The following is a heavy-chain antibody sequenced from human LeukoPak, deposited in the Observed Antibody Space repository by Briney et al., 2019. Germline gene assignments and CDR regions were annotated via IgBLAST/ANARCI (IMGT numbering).Heavy chain of an antibody. V-gene: IGHV3-23*01. D-gene: IGHD1-26*01. CDR1: GFTFSSYG. CDR2: ISGSGGST. J-gene: IGHJ4*02. CDR3: ARSSGSYSVIDY. Sequence: GGSLRLSCAASGFTFSSYGMSWVRQAPGKGLEWVSAISGSGGSTYYADSVKGRFTISRDNAKNSLYLQMNSLRAEDTAVYYCARSSGSYSVIDYWGQGTLVTVSS.